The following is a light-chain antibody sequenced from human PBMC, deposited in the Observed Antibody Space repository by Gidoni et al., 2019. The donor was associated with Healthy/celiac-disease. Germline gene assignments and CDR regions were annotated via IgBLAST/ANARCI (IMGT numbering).Light chain of an antibody. CDR3: QQGA. CDR1: QSVCSTY. Sequence: EIVLTQSPGTLSLSPGERATLSCRASQSVCSTYLAWYQQKPGQAPGLLIYGASSRVTGVPDRFSGSGSGTDFTLTISRLGPEDFAVYYCQQGAFXQXTKVEMK. J-gene: IGKJ1*01. CDR2: GAS. V-gene: IGKV3-20*01.